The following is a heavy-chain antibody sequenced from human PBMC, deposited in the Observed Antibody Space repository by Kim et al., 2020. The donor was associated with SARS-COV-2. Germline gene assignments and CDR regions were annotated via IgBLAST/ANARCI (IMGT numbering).Heavy chain of an antibody. D-gene: IGHD6-19*01. J-gene: IGHJ4*02. CDR2: TYYRSKWYT. CDR1: GDSVSSNSAA. CDR3: ARDRQRAGTGVDY. Sequence: SQTLSLTCDISGDSVSSNSAAWNWIRQSPSRGLEWLGRTYYRSKWYTDYVLSVKGRITINPDTSKNQFSLQLNSVTPEDTAVYYCARDRQRAGTGVDYWGQGTLVTVSS. V-gene: IGHV6-1*01.